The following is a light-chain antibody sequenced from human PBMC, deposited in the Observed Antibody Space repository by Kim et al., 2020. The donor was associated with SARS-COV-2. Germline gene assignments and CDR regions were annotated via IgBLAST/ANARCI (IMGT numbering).Light chain of an antibody. V-gene: IGKV3-15*01. Sequence: SVSQGERVTLSCTARRSVSSNLAWYQQKPGQTPRLGIYGASIRATGTQARISGSGSGTEFTLTISSQQSEDFAVYYCQQYNNWITFGQGTQLEIK. J-gene: IGKJ5*01. CDR1: RSVSSN. CDR3: QQYNNWIT. CDR2: GAS.